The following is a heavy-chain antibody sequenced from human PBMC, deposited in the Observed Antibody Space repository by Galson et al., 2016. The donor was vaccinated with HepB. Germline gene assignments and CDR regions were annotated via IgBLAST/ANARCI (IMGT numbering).Heavy chain of an antibody. V-gene: IGHV3-21*06. Sequence: GSLRLSCAASRFGFSHCTMNWVRQAPGKGLEWVSSISSSSSYIYYADSVKGRFTIARDNTKNSLYLQMNNLRAEDTAVYYCASIYTRAYNYGLDDYWGQGTLVTVSS. J-gene: IGHJ4*02. D-gene: IGHD3-16*01. CDR2: ISSSSSYI. CDR3: ASIYTRAYNYGLDDY. CDR1: RFGFSHCT.